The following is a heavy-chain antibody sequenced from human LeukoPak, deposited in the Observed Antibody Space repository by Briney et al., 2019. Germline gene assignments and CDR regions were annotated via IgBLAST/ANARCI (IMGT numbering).Heavy chain of an antibody. CDR2: IYTSGST. V-gene: IGHV4-61*02. D-gene: IGHD2-2*01. CDR3: ARKVGRDWFDP. CDR1: GGSISSGSYY. Sequence: PSQTLSLTCTVSGGSISSGSYYWSWIRQPAGKGLEWIGRIYTSGSTNYNPSLKSRVTISVDTSKNQFSLKLSSVTAADTAVYYCARKVGRDWFDPWGQGTLVTVSS. J-gene: IGHJ5*02.